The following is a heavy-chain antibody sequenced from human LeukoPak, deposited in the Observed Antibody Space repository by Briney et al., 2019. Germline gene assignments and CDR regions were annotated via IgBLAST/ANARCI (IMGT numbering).Heavy chain of an antibody. Sequence: GGSLRLSCAASGFTFSNYWMHWVRQAPGKGPVWVSRINSDGSTTRYADSVKGRFTISRDNAKNTLYLQMNSLRVEDTAVYYCARQWFGESHNWFDPWGQGTLVTVSS. CDR3: ARQWFGESHNWFDP. V-gene: IGHV3-74*01. CDR2: INSDGSTT. J-gene: IGHJ5*02. D-gene: IGHD3-10*01. CDR1: GFTFSNYW.